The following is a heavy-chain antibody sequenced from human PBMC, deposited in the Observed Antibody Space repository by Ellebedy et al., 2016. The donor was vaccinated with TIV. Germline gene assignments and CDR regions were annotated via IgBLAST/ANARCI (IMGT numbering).Heavy chain of an antibody. J-gene: IGHJ4*02. Sequence: MPSETLSLTCTVSGGSISPYYWSWIRQPPGKGLEWIGYISFSGSTNYNPSLKSRVTISVDTSKNQFSLKLSSVTAADTAVYYCARGLLWRTFDYWGQGTLVTVSS. V-gene: IGHV4-59*12. CDR3: ARGLLWRTFDY. CDR1: GGSISPYY. D-gene: IGHD3-3*01. CDR2: ISFSGST.